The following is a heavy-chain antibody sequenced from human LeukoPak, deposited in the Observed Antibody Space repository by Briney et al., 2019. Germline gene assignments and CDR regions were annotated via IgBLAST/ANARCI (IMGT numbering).Heavy chain of an antibody. CDR2: INPNSGGT. J-gene: IGHJ4*02. Sequence: ASVKVSCKASGYTFTGDYMHWVRQAPGQGLEWMGWINPNSGGTNYAQKFQGRVTMTRDTSISTAYMELSRLRSDDTAVYYCARVAAHYDISDYWGQGTLVTVSS. D-gene: IGHD3-9*01. CDR1: GYTFTGDY. CDR3: ARVAAHYDISDY. V-gene: IGHV1-2*02.